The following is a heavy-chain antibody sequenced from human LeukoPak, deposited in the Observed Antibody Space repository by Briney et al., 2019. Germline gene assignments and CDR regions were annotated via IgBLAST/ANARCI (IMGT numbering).Heavy chain of an antibody. CDR2: INGDGSTT. J-gene: IGHJ3*01. D-gene: IGHD3-3*01. CDR3: ASLVGGYYPPVEAFDV. Sequence: GGSLRLSCAASGFSFRSCWMHWVRQAPGKELVWVSRINGDGSTTNYADSVRGRFTISRDNAKNTLYLQMNSPRADDSAVYFCASLVGGYYPPVEAFDVWGQGTMVTVSS. CDR1: GFSFRSCW. V-gene: IGHV3-74*01.